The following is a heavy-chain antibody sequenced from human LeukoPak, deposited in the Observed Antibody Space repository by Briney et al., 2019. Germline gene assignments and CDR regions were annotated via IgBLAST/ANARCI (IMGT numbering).Heavy chain of an antibody. CDR1: GGSISSYY. V-gene: IGHV4-39*01. Sequence: PSETLSLTCTVSGGSISSYYWGWIRQPPGKGLEWIGSIYYSGSTYYNPSLKSRVTISVDTSKNQFSLKLSSVTAADTAVYYCARAAPGDDAFDIWGQGTMVTVSS. CDR3: ARAAPGDDAFDI. CDR2: IYYSGST. D-gene: IGHD2-21*01. J-gene: IGHJ3*02.